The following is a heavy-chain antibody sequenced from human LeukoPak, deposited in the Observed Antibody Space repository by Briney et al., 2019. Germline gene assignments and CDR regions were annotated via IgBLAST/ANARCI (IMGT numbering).Heavy chain of an antibody. Sequence: SESLSLTCAVYGGSFSGYSWSWIRQPPGKGLEWIGAINHSGSTNYNPSLKSRVTISVDTSQNHFSLKLRSVPAADTAVYYCARVSLFSITMARGVSNWFYPCRQGTPDSVPS. CDR1: GGSFSGYS. D-gene: IGHD3-10*01. CDR3: ARVSLFSITMARGVSNWFYP. CDR2: INHSGST. V-gene: IGHV4-34*01. J-gene: IGHJ5*02.